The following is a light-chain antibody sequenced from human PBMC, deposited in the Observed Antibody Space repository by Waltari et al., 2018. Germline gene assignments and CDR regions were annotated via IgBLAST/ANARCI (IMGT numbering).Light chain of an antibody. V-gene: IGKV1-5*03. J-gene: IGKJ1*01. CDR2: KAS. CDR3: QQYNTYPWT. CDR1: QSISNW. Sequence: DIQMTQSPSILSASVGDRVTITCRASQSISNWLAWYQQMPGKAPMLLIYKASSLESGVPSRFSGSGSGTEFTLTISSLQPDDFATYYCQQYNTYPWTFGQGTKVEIK.